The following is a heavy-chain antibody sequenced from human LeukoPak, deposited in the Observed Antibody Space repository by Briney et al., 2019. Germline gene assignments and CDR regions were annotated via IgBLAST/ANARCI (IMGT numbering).Heavy chain of an antibody. J-gene: IGHJ3*02. V-gene: IGHV4-59*01. CDR3: ARGRFLDAFDI. CDR1: GGSISSYY. Sequence: PSETLSLTCTVSGGSISSYYWSWIRQPPGKGLEWIGYIYYSGSTRYKPSLKSRVTISVDTSKNQFSLKLSSVTAADTAVYYCARGRFLDAFDIWGQGTMVTVSS. D-gene: IGHD3-3*01. CDR2: IYYSGST.